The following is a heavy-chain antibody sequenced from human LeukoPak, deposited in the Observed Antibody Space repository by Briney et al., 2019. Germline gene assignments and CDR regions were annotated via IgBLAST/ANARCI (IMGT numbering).Heavy chain of an antibody. CDR2: IYYSEST. D-gene: IGHD3-22*01. J-gene: IGHJ3*02. CDR3: ARANYYDSSGYQGNDAFDI. CDR1: GGSISSYY. V-gene: IGHV4-59*01. Sequence: SETLSLTCTVSGGSISSYYWSWIRQPPGKGLEWIGYIYYSESTNYNPSLKSRVTISVDTSKNQFSLKLSSVTAADTAVYYCARANYYDSSGYQGNDAFDIWGQGTMVTVSS.